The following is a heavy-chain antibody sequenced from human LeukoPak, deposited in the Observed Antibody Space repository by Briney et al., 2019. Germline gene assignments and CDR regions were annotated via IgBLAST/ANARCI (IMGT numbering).Heavy chain of an antibody. D-gene: IGHD6-13*01. CDR2: IWYDGSNK. CDR1: GFTFSSYG. V-gene: IGHV3-33*06. Sequence: GGSLRLSCAASGFTFSSYGMHWVRQAPGKGLEWVAVIWYDGSNKYYADSVKGRFTISRDNSKNTLYLQMNSLRAEDTAAYYCAKDRAGRYSSSWYIAADYWGQGTLVTVSS. CDR3: AKDRAGRYSSSWYIAADY. J-gene: IGHJ4*02.